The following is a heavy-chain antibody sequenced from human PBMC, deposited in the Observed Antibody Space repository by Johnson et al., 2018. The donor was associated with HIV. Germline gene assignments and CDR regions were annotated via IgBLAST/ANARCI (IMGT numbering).Heavy chain of an antibody. CDR1: GFTFSIYG. Sequence: VQLVESGGGVVQPGGSLRLSCAASGFTFSIYGIHWVRQAPGKGLEWVANIKQDGSEKYYVDSVKGRFTISKDNAKNSLYLQMNSLRAEDTAVYYCALGGSWYAFDIWGQGTMVTVSS. D-gene: IGHD2-15*01. J-gene: IGHJ3*02. CDR2: IKQDGSEK. V-gene: IGHV3-7*05. CDR3: ALGGSWYAFDI.